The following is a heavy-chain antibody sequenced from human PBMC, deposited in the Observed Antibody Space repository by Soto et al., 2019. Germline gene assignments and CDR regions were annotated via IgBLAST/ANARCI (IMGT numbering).Heavy chain of an antibody. CDR3: ATSNWFDP. V-gene: IGHV4-39*01. Sequence: QLQLQESGPGLVKPSETLSLTCTVSXXXXXXXXXXWGWIRQPPGKGLEWIGTIYYSGSTYYNPXXXXXVXXXXXXXXXXXSXKLSSXPXXATAVYYCATSNWFDPWGQGTLVTVSS. J-gene: IGHJ5*02. CDR1: XXXXXXXXXX. CDR2: IYYSGST.